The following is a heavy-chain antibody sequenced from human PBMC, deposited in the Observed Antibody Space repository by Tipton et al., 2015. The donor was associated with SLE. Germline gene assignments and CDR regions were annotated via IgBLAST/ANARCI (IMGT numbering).Heavy chain of an antibody. D-gene: IGHD3-22*01. CDR1: GFTFNDYA. CDR3: ARGADQYNAYDGTFDS. V-gene: IGHV3-9*01. J-gene: IGHJ4*02. CDR2: ISWNSGRI. Sequence: SLRLSCAASGFTFNDYAMHWVRQVAGKGLEWVSGISWNSGRIDYADSVKGRFTVSRDNAKNTLYLQMNSLRAEDTAVYYCARGADQYNAYDGTFDSWGQGTLVTVSS.